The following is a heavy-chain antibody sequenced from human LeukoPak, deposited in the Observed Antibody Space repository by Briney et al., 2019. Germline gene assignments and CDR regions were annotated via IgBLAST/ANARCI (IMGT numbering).Heavy chain of an antibody. CDR1: GFTFSSYG. CDR3: ANTFLEMATILYFDY. Sequence: GGSLRLSCAASGFTFSSYGMHWVRQAPGKGLEWVAFIRYDGSNKYYADSVKGRFTISRDNSKNTLYLQMNSLRAEDTAVYYCANTFLEMATILYFDYWGQGTLVSVSS. CDR2: IRYDGSNK. J-gene: IGHJ4*02. D-gene: IGHD5-24*01. V-gene: IGHV3-30*02.